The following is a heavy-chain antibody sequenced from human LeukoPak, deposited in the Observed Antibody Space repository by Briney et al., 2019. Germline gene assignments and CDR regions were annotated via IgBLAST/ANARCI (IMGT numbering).Heavy chain of an antibody. CDR2: IYYSGST. J-gene: IGHJ4*02. Sequence: SKTLSLTCTVSGGSISSSSYYWGWIRQPPGKGLEWIGSIYYSGSTYYNPSLKSRVTISVDTSKNQFSLKLSSVTAADTAVYYCARESSSWGYWGQGTLVTVSS. V-gene: IGHV4-39*07. D-gene: IGHD6-13*01. CDR3: ARESSSWGY. CDR1: GGSISSSSYY.